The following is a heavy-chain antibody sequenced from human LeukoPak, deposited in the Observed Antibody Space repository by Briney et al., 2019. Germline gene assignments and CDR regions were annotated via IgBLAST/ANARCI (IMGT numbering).Heavy chain of an antibody. J-gene: IGHJ3*01. CDR1: GFTFSSYS. Sequence: GGSLRLSCAASGFTFSSYSMNWVRQAPGKGLEWVSSISSSSSYIYYADSVKGRFTISRDNAKNSLYLQMNSLRAEDTAVYYCASLKNSGWGNAFHFWGQGTMVTVSS. CDR2: ISSSSSYI. D-gene: IGHD6-19*01. V-gene: IGHV3-21*01. CDR3: ASLKNSGWGNAFHF.